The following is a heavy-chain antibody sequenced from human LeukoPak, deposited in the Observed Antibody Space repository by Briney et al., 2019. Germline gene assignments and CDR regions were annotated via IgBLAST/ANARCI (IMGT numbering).Heavy chain of an antibody. CDR1: GITFSSYS. J-gene: IGHJ4*02. Sequence: PGGSLRLSCAASGITFSSYSMNWVRQAPGKGLEWVSYISSSGSTIDYADSVKGRFTISRDNAKNSLYLQMNSLRDEDTAVYYCARFYGGRPTYFDYWGQGTLVTVSS. CDR2: ISSSGSTI. V-gene: IGHV3-48*02. D-gene: IGHD4-23*01. CDR3: ARFYGGRPTYFDY.